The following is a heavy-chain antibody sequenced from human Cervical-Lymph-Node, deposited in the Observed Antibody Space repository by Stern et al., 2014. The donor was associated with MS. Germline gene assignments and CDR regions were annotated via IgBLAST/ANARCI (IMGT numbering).Heavy chain of an antibody. J-gene: IGHJ4*02. CDR1: GDTFTSYY. V-gene: IGHV1-46*01. D-gene: IGHD6-13*01. CDR2: INPTGGST. Sequence: QVQLVESGAEVKKPGASVKVSCKASGDTFTSYYMHWVRQAPGQGLEWMGIINPTGGSTHYAQKFQGRVTLTRDTSTSPVYMELSSLRSEDTAVYYGATYSSTWSPPWFWGQGTLVTVSS. CDR3: ATYSSTWSPPWF.